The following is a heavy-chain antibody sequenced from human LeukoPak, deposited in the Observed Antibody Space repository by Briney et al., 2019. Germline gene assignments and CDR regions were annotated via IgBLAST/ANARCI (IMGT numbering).Heavy chain of an antibody. D-gene: IGHD4-17*01. Sequence: PSETLSLTCTVSGGSISSSTYHWVWIRQPPGKGLEWIGSIYYSGSTYYNPSLKSRVTISVDTSKNQFSLKLSSVTAADTAVYYCARHNGDDCRDCGYFDDWGQGTLVTVSS. V-gene: IGHV4-39*01. J-gene: IGHJ4*02. CDR3: ARHNGDDCRDCGYFDD. CDR2: IYYSGST. CDR1: GGSISSSTYH.